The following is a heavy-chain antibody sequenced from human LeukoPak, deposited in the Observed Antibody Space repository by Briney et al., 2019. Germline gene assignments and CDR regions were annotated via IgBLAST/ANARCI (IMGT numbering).Heavy chain of an antibody. Sequence: SETLSLTCTVSGGSISSYYWGWIRQPPGKGLEWIGSIYYSGSTYYNPSLKSRVTISVDTSKNQFSLKLSSVTAADTAVYYCAREKYYYDSSGLRYWGQGTLVTVSS. J-gene: IGHJ4*02. CDR2: IYYSGST. V-gene: IGHV4-39*07. CDR1: GGSISSYY. D-gene: IGHD3-22*01. CDR3: AREKYYYDSSGLRY.